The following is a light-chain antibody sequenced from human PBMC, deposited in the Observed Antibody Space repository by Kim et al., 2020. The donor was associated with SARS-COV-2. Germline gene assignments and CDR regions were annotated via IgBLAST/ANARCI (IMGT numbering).Light chain of an antibody. V-gene: IGKV3-15*01. CDR3: QQYNNWPYT. Sequence: SGSPADRVTLSGRASERVGNNLAWYQLKPGQAPRLLIFGASTRATGIPATFSGSGSGTEFTLTISSLQSEDFAVYSCQQYNNWPYTFGQGTKLEI. CDR2: GAS. J-gene: IGKJ2*01. CDR1: ERVGNN.